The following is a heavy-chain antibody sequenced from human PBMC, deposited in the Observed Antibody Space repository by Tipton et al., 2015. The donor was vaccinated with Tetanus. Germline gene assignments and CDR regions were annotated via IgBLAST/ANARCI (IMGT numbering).Heavy chain of an antibody. J-gene: IGHJ4*02. CDR3: ATGPGSYSTY. CDR1: GYTFTGYY. CDR2: ISPNNGGT. V-gene: IGHV1-2*02. Sequence: QSGPEVKQPGASVKVSCKASGYTFTGYYLHWVRQAPGQGLEWMGWISPNNGGTNYAQNFQGRVTMTRDTSITTAYMELSRLTSDDTAMYYCATGPGSYSTYWGQGALVTVSS. D-gene: IGHD3-10*01.